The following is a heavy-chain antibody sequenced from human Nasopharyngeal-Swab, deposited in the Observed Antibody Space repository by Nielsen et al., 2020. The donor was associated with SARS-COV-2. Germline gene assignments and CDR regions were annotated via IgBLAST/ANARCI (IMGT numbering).Heavy chain of an antibody. D-gene: IGHD4-11*01. V-gene: IGHV3-13*05. CDR1: GFTFSSYD. Sequence: GGSLRLSCAASGFTFSSYDMHWARHATGKGLEWVSAIGTAGDPYYPGSVKGRFTISRENAKNSLYLQMNSLRAGDTAVYYCARGSNGPTYGLSYGMDVWGQGTTVTVSS. CDR3: ARGSNGPTYGLSYGMDV. J-gene: IGHJ6*02. CDR2: IGTAGDP.